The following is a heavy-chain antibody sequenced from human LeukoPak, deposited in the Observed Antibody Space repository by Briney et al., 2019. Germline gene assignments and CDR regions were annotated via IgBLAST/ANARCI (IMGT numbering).Heavy chain of an antibody. CDR1: GFTFSNTW. CDR3: TTDTGARSITMIAVRPYNFDS. D-gene: IGHD3-22*01. V-gene: IGHV3-15*01. Sequence: PEGSLRLSCAASGFTFSNTWMSWVRQAPGKGLEWVGRIKSKTDGGTTDYAAPVKGRFTISRDDSKNTMYQQMNSLKTENTAVYYCTTDTGARSITMIAVRPYNFDSWGQRTLVTASS. J-gene: IGHJ4*02. CDR2: IKSKTDGGTT.